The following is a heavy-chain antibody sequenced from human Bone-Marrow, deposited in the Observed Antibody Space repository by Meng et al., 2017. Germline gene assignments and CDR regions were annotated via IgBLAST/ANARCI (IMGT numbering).Heavy chain of an antibody. CDR3: ARDFRPLLLTLPDMDV. V-gene: IGHV1-69*05. J-gene: IGHJ6*01. CDR1: GGTFSSYA. CDR2: IIPIFGTA. Sequence: SVKVSCKASGGTFSSYAISWVRQAPGQGLEWMGGIIPIFGTANYAQKFQGRVTITTDESTSTAYMELSSLRSEDTAVYYCARDFRPLLLTLPDMDVWGQGTTVTIAS. D-gene: IGHD2-2*01.